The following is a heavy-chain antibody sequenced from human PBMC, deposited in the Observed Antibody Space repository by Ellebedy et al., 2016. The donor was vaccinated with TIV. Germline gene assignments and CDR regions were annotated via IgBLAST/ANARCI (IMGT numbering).Heavy chain of an antibody. D-gene: IGHD3-10*01. J-gene: IGHJ6*02. Sequence: GESLKISCAASGFMFSNYGMNWVRQAPGKGLECISYITSSGGTIYYADSVQGRFAMSRDNAKNLVYLQMNSLRAEDTAVYYCARETGPGYSYYFALDVWGQGTTVTGSS. V-gene: IGHV3-48*03. CDR3: ARETGPGYSYYFALDV. CDR2: ITSSGGTI. CDR1: GFMFSNYG.